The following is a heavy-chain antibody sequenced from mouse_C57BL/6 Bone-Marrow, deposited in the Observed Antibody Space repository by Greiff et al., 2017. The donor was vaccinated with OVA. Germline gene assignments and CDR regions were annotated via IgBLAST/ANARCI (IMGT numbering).Heavy chain of an antibody. J-gene: IGHJ2*01. Sequence: QVQLQQSGPELVKPGASVKISCKASGYAFSSSWMNWVKQRPGKGLEWIGRIYPGDGDTNYNGKFKGKATLTADKSSSTAYMQLSSLTSEDSAVYFCARRLLEDYWGQGTTLTVSS. CDR2: IYPGDGDT. CDR1: GYAFSSSW. CDR3: ARRLLEDY. V-gene: IGHV1-82*01.